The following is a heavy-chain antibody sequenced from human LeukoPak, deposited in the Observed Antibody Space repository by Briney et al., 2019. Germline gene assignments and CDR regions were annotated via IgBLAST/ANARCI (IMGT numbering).Heavy chain of an antibody. V-gene: IGHV1-8*01. CDR1: GYTFTSYD. CDR2: MNPNSGNT. CDR3: ARLTPYYYDSSGYSDY. J-gene: IGHJ4*02. Sequence: ASVKVSCKASGYTFTSYDIHWVRQATGQGLEWMGWMNPNSGNTGYAQKFQGRVTMTRNTSISTAYMELSSLRSEDTAVYYCARLTPYYYDSSGYSDYWGQGTLVTVSS. D-gene: IGHD3-22*01.